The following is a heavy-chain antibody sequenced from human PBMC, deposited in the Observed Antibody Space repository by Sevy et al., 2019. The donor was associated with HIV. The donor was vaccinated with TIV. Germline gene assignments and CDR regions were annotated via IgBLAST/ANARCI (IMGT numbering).Heavy chain of an antibody. CDR3: ARNPDYYGSGSRGAFDI. D-gene: IGHD3-10*01. V-gene: IGHV4-38-2*01. Sequence: SETLSLTCAVSGYSISSGYYWGWIRQPPGKGLEWIGSIYHSGSTYYNPSLKSRVTISVDTSKNQFSLKLSSVTAADTAMYYCARNPDYYGSGSRGAFDIWGQGTMVTVSS. CDR1: GYSISSGYY. CDR2: IYHSGST. J-gene: IGHJ3*02.